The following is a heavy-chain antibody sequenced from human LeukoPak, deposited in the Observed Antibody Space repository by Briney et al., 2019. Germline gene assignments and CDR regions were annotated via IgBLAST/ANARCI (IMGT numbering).Heavy chain of an antibody. CDR3: ARSAKFGELLGYYFDY. Sequence: SQTLSLTCTVSGGSISSGGYYWSWIRQPPGKGLEWIGYIYHSGSTYYNPSLKSRVTISVDRSKNQFSLKLSSVTAADTAVYYCARSAKFGELLGYYFDYWGQGTLVTVSS. CDR2: IYHSGST. J-gene: IGHJ4*02. V-gene: IGHV4-30-2*01. CDR1: GGSISSGGYY. D-gene: IGHD3-10*02.